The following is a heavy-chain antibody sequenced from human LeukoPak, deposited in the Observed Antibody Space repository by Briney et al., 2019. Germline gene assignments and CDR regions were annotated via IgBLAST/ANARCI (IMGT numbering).Heavy chain of an antibody. CDR2: INPNSGGT. J-gene: IGHJ4*02. D-gene: IGHD6-19*01. CDR3: ARVGGSGWYSFDY. CDR1: GYTFTGYY. V-gene: IGHV1-2*02. Sequence: GASVKVSCKASGYTFTGYYMHWVRQAPGQGLEWMGWINPNSGGTNYAQKFQGRVTMTRDTSISTAYMELSRLRSDDTAVYYCARVGGSGWYSFDYWGQGTLVTVSS.